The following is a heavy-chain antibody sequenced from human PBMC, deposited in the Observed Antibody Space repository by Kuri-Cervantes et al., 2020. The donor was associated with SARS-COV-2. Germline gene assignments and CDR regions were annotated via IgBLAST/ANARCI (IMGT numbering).Heavy chain of an antibody. CDR2: TSAYNGKT. D-gene: IGHD6-19*01. V-gene: IGHV1-18*01. CDR3: ARLPAVAGPQLPLDS. J-gene: IGHJ4*02. Sequence: ASVKVSCKASGYTFTSYGISWVRQAPGQGLEWMGWTSAYNGKTEYANNFYGRVIMTTDTSTSTAYMELRSLTSDDTAVYYCARLPAVAGPQLPLDSWGQGTLVTVSS. CDR1: GYTFTSYG.